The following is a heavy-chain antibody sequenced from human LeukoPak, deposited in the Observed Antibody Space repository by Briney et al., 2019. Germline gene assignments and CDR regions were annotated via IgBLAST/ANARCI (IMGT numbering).Heavy chain of an antibody. Sequence: ASVKVSCKASGGTFSSYAISWVRQAPGQGLEWMGGIIPIFGTANYAQKFQGRVTMTRDTSISTAYMELSRLRSDDTAVYYCARVYIYDSSIPFDYWGQGTLVTVSS. V-gene: IGHV1-69*05. J-gene: IGHJ4*02. D-gene: IGHD3-22*01. CDR2: IIPIFGTA. CDR3: ARVYIYDSSIPFDY. CDR1: GGTFSSYA.